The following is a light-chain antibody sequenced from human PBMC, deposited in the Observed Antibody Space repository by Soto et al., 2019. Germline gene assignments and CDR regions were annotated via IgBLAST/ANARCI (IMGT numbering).Light chain of an antibody. CDR3: QQRCKWPLT. Sequence: PGERATLSCRASQSVSSYLAWYQQKPGQAPRLLIYDASNRATGIPARFSGSGFGTDFTLTISSLEPEDFAVYYCQQRCKWPLTFGGGTKVEIK. CDR1: QSVSSY. V-gene: IGKV3-11*01. CDR2: DAS. J-gene: IGKJ4*01.